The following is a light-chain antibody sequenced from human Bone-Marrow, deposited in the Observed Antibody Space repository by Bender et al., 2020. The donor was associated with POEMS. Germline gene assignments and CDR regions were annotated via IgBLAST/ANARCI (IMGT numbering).Light chain of an antibody. CDR1: SSDVGGFDY. CDR2: DVI. V-gene: IGLV2-14*03. CDR3: SSCAGGNNFVV. Sequence: ALTQAASVSGSPGQSITISCTGTSSDVGGFDYVSWYQHHPGTAPKPMIYDVINRPSGVSDRFSVSKSGNTASLTISGLQAEDEAAYSCSSCAGGNNFVVFGGRAKLTVL. J-gene: IGLJ2*01.